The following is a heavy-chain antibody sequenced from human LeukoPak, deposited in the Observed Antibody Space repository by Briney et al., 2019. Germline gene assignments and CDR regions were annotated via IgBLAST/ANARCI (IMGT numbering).Heavy chain of an antibody. CDR3: AKGTVVVPAARLYFDY. V-gene: IGHV3-23*01. Sequence: PGGSLRLSCAASGFTFSSYWMSWVRQAPGKGLEWVSAISGSGGSTYYADSVKGRFTISRDNSKNTLYLQMNSLRAEDTAVYYCAKGTVVVPAARLYFDYWGQGTLVTVSS. CDR2: ISGSGGST. J-gene: IGHJ4*02. CDR1: GFTFSSYW. D-gene: IGHD2-2*01.